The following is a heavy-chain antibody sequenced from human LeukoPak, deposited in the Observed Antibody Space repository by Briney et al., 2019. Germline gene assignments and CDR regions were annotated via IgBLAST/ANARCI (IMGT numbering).Heavy chain of an antibody. V-gene: IGHV4-61*02. D-gene: IGHD3-3*01. CDR1: GVSISSGSYY. CDR2: IYTSGST. CDR3: ERGTYYDFWSGYYATFLDY. Sequence: PSQTLSLTCTVSGVSISSGSYYWSWIRQPPGKGLDGMGRIYTSGSTNYNPSLNSRVTISIDPSNNHFPLKLSPGTAADTAVYYCERGTYYDFWSGYYATFLDYWGQGTLVTVSS. J-gene: IGHJ4*02.